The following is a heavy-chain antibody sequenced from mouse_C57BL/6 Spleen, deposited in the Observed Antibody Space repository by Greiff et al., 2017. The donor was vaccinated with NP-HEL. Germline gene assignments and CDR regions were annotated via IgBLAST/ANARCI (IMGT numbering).Heavy chain of an antibody. CDR1: GYTFTSYW. D-gene: IGHD2-1*01. CDR2: INPSNGGT. CDR3: ARGDGNYGDWYFDV. Sequence: QVQLQQPGTELVKPGASVKLSCKASGYTFTSYWMHWVKQRPGQGLEWSGNINPSNGGTNYNETFKSTATLTVDNSSSTAYMQRSSLTSEDPAVYYCARGDGNYGDWYFDVWGTGTTVTVSS. J-gene: IGHJ1*03. V-gene: IGHV1-53*01.